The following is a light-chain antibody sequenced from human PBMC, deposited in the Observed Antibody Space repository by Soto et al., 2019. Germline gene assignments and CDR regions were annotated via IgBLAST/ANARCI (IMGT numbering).Light chain of an antibody. V-gene: IGKV3-20*01. CDR2: DTY. Sequence: EIVLMQSPGTLSLSPGEGATLSCRASQSVNNNYLACYQQRPGQAPTVLIFDTYRRDTGVPDRFSGSGSGTDFTLRISRVEPVDLAVYYCQHYGSSQYTFGPGTKVNIK. CDR3: QHYGSSQYT. CDR1: QSVNNNY. J-gene: IGKJ3*01.